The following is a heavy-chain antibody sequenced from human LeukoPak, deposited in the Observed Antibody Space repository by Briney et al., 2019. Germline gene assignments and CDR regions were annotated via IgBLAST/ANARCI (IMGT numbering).Heavy chain of an antibody. CDR3: ARVASYGYSYYFDY. J-gene: IGHJ4*02. Sequence: SETLSLTCTVSGGSISSYYWSWIRQPAGKGLEWIGRIYTSGSTNYNPSLKSRVTMSVDTSKNQFSLKLSSVTAADTAVYYCARVASYGYSYYFDYWGQGTLVTVSS. V-gene: IGHV4-4*07. CDR2: IYTSGST. D-gene: IGHD5-18*01. CDR1: GGSISSYY.